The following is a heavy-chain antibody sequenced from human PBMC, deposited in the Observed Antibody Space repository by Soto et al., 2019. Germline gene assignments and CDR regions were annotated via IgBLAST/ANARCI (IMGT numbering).Heavy chain of an antibody. CDR3: AKEDSGFSGYMDV. CDR2: ITWHSDGM. V-gene: IGHV3-9*01. D-gene: IGHD3-10*01. CDR1: GCNFNDHG. Sequence: EVQLVESGGGLVQPGRSLRLSCIASGCNFNDHGMHWVRQAPGKGLEWVSGITWHSDGMGYAGSVKARFTSSRDNAKNYLYLQMNSLRVEDTALYYCAKEDSGFSGYMDVWGKGTTVTVPS. J-gene: IGHJ6*03.